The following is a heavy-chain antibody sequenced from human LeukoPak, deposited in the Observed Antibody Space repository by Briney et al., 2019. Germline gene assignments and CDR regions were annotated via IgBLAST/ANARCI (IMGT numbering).Heavy chain of an antibody. V-gene: IGHV4-39*01. J-gene: IGHJ4*02. Sequence: SQTLSLTCTVSGGSISVSTYYWGWLRQPPGNGLEWIGRTYYSRTTYYNPSLKTRVPISVDTSKNQFSLTLNSVTTTDTAVYYCARHYGPWGQGTLVTVSS. CDR2: TYYSRTT. CDR3: ARHYGP. D-gene: IGHD3-10*01. CDR1: GGSISVSTYY.